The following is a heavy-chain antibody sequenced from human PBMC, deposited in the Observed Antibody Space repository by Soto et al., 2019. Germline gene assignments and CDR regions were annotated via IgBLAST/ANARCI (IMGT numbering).Heavy chain of an antibody. CDR2: ISSNGGST. CDR1: GFTFSSYA. D-gene: IGHD4-17*01. Sequence: PGGSLRLSCAASGFTFSSYAMHWVRQAPGKGLEYVSAISSNGGSTYYANSVKGRFTISRDNSKNTLYLQMGSLRAEDMAVYYCARDRRPRHDYGDYVGWFDPWGQGTLVTVSS. CDR3: ARDRRPRHDYGDYVGWFDP. V-gene: IGHV3-64*01. J-gene: IGHJ5*02.